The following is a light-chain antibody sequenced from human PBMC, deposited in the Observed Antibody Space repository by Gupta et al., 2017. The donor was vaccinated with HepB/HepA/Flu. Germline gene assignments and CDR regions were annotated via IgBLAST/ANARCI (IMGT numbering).Light chain of an antibody. Sequence: SYELTQPHSISVALGQTARIICGGNKIGNKNVHWYQQKPGQAPIRIIYRDGNRPSGIPERYSGSNSGNTATLTISSAQAGDESYFYCQVWDSSTAVFGTGTKVTVL. CDR2: RDG. J-gene: IGLJ1*01. V-gene: IGLV3-9*01. CDR1: KIGNKN. CDR3: QVWDSSTAV.